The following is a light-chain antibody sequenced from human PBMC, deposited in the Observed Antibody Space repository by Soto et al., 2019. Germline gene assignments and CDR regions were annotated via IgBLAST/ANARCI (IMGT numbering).Light chain of an antibody. J-gene: IGKJ4*01. V-gene: IGKV1-5*03. CDR1: QTIDSW. CDR3: QQYDNYPLT. Sequence: DIQMTQSPSSLSASVGDRVTITCRASQTIDSWLAWYQQRPGKPPNLLIYKASTLESGVPSRFSGSGSGTEFTLTISNLQPDDFATYYCQQYDNYPLTFGGGTKVDIK. CDR2: KAS.